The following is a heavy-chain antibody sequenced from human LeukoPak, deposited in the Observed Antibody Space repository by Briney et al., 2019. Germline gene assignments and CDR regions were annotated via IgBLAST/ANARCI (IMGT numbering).Heavy chain of an antibody. D-gene: IGHD3-10*01. CDR1: GFTFSSYA. CDR3: AREGSYPDY. Sequence: GGSLRLSCAASGFTFSSYAMYWVRQAPGKGLEWVAVISYDGSDKFYADSVKGRFTISRDNAKNSLYLQMNSLRAEDTAVYYCAREGSYPDYWGQGTLVTVSS. J-gene: IGHJ4*02. V-gene: IGHV3-30*04. CDR2: ISYDGSDK.